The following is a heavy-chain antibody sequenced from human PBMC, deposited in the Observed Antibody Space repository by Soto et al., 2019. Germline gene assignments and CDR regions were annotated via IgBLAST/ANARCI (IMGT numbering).Heavy chain of an antibody. D-gene: IGHD2-21*01. V-gene: IGHV3-48*02. CDR2: ISSDNITK. J-gene: IGHJ3*01. CDR3: ARNVDL. Sequence: GGSLRLSCVASGFSLSNYNMNWVRQAPGKGLEWLSYISSDNITKYYADSVRARFTISRDSAKNSLYLQMNSLRDEDTAVYFCARNVDLWGQGTMVTVSS. CDR1: GFSLSNYN.